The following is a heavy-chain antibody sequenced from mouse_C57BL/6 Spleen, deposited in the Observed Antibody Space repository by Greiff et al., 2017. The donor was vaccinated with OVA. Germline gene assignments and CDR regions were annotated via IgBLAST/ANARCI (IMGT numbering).Heavy chain of an antibody. CDR3: ARGDYYGSSYVSYAMDY. J-gene: IGHJ4*01. CDR1: GYTFTSYW. V-gene: IGHV1-61*01. Sequence: QVQLKQPGAELVRPGSSVKLSCKASGYTFTSYWMDWVKQRPGQGLEWIGNIYPSDSETHYNQKFKDKATLTVDKSSSTAYMQLSSLTSEDSAVYYCARGDYYGSSYVSYAMDYWGQGTSVTVSS. D-gene: IGHD1-1*01. CDR2: IYPSDSET.